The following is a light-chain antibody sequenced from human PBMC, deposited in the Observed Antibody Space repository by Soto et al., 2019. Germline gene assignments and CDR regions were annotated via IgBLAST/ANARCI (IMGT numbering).Light chain of an antibody. CDR2: SNN. Sequence: QSVLTQPPSASGTPGQRVTISCSGSSSNIGSNYVYWYQQLPGTAPKLLIYSNNQRPSGVPDRFSGSKSGTSASLAISGPRSEDEADYYCAAWDDSLSVVVFGGGTQLTVL. J-gene: IGLJ2*01. CDR1: SSNIGSNY. V-gene: IGLV1-47*02. CDR3: AAWDDSLSVVV.